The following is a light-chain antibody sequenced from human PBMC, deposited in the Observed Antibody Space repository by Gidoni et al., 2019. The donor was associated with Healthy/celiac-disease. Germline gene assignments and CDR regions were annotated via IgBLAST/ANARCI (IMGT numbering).Light chain of an antibody. V-gene: IGKV1-39*01. CDR1: QSISSY. CDR3: QQSHSTPQT. CDR2: DAA. J-gene: IGKJ1*01. Sequence: DIQMTQSPSPLAASVGDRVTITCRASQSISSYLKWYQQTTGDAPKLLIYDAASLRSGVPSKFCSSRAGTTYAITISSLQPEDYATDYCQQSHSTPQTFGQGTKVEIK.